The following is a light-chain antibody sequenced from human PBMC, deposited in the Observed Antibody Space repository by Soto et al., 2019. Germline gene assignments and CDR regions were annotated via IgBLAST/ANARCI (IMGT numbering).Light chain of an antibody. Sequence: EIVLTQSPGTLSLSPGERATLSCRASQSVSSSYLAWYQQEPGQAPRLLIYHASRRATGIPDRFSGSGSGTDFTLTISRLEPEDFPVYNCQQYGSSPPPFGGGTKVDI. V-gene: IGKV3-20*01. J-gene: IGKJ4*01. CDR1: QSVSSSY. CDR3: QQYGSSPPP. CDR2: HAS.